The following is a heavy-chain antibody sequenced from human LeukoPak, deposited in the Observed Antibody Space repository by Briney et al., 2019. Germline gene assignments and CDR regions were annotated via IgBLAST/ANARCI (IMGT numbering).Heavy chain of an antibody. D-gene: IGHD3-16*01. J-gene: IGHJ4*02. V-gene: IGHV4-38-2*02. Sequence: SETLSLTCTVSGSSITNTYYWAWFRQPPGKGLEWIATVLQLQTVRTFSNPSLESRVTLSLDMSQNQFSLNLTSVTAADTALYFCARDLNVPKLIDSWGQGTLVTVSS. CDR3: ARDLNVPKLIDS. CDR1: GSSITNTYY. CDR2: VLQLQTVRT.